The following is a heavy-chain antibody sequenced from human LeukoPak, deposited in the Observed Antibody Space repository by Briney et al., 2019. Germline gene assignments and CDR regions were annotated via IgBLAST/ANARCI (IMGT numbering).Heavy chain of an antibody. J-gene: IGHJ4*02. CDR2: IDQGGSVR. V-gene: IGHV3-7*01. Sequence: GGSLRLSCAASGFSFSTYWMSWVRQTLEKGLEFVANIDQGGSVRNYMDSLKGRCTISRDNAKKSLYLEINSLRAGDTAVYYCARVPKSSTFDLWGRGALVTVSS. CDR1: GFSFSTYW. D-gene: IGHD3-3*02. CDR3: ARVPKSSTFDL.